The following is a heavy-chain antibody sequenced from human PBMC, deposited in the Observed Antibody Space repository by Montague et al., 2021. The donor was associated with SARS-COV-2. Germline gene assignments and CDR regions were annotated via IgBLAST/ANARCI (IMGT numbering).Heavy chain of an antibody. CDR2: VFHTGST. CDR1: GGSISSSNW. D-gene: IGHD2-2*01. J-gene: IGHJ6*02. CDR3: TREGYQVLWSDYYYYGMDV. Sequence: SETLSLTCAVSGGSISSSNWWSWVRQPPGKGLEWVGEVFHTGSTNYNPSLKSRVTISVDKSKNQFSLKLSSVTAADTAVYYCTREGYQVLWSDYYYYGMDVWGQGTTVTVSS. V-gene: IGHV4-4*02.